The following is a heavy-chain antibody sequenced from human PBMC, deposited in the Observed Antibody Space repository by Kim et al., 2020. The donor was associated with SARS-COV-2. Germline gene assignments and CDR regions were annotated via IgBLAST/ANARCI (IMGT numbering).Heavy chain of an antibody. CDR3: VKEGDSSGWFSPARN. V-gene: IGHV3-30*02. Sequence: DSVKGRFTISRDNSKNTLYLQMNSQRAKDTAVYYCVKEGDSSGWFSPARNWGQETLVTVSS. D-gene: IGHD6-19*01. J-gene: IGHJ4*02.